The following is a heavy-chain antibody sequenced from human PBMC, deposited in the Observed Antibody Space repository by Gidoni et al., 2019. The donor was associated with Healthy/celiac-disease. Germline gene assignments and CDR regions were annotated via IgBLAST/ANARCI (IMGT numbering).Heavy chain of an antibody. J-gene: IGHJ4*02. CDR3: ARREYSGYDHPYYFDY. D-gene: IGHD5-12*01. Sequence: EVQLVQSGAEVKKPGESLKFSCKGSGYSFTSYWFGWVRQMPGKGLEWVGIIYPGDSDTRYSPSFQGQVTISADKSISTAYLQWSSLKASDTAMYYCARREYSGYDHPYYFDYWGQGTLVTVSS. V-gene: IGHV5-51*01. CDR1: GYSFTSYW. CDR2: IYPGDSDT.